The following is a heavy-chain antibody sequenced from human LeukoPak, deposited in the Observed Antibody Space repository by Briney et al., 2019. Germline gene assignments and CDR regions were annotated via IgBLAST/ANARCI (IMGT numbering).Heavy chain of an antibody. CDR2: ISVSGAGT. J-gene: IGHJ4*02. V-gene: IGHV3-23*01. CDR1: GFTFNNYG. CDR3: AKDYFDY. Sequence: GGSLRLSCAASGFTFNNYGMNWVRQAPGKGLEWVSTISVSGAGTFYADSVQGRFTISRDNSKNTLYLQMNSLRAEDTAVYYCAKDYFDYWGQGTLVTVSS.